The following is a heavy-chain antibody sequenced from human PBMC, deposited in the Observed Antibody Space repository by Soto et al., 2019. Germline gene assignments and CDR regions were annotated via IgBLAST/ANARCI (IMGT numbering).Heavy chain of an antibody. D-gene: IGHD3-22*01. Sequence: PGGSLRLSCAASGLTFSSYALSWVRQAPGKGLEWVSAVSGSGASTYYADSVKGRFTISRDNSKNTLYLQMNSLRADDTAVYYCAKADYYDTTGSYGTPDYWGQGTLVTVSS. V-gene: IGHV3-23*01. CDR1: GLTFSSYA. CDR2: VSGSGAST. CDR3: AKADYYDTTGSYGTPDY. J-gene: IGHJ4*02.